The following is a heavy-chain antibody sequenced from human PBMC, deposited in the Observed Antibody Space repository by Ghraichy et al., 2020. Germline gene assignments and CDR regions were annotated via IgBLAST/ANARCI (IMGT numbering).Heavy chain of an antibody. D-gene: IGHD2-2*01. CDR2: IKTGGSEK. CDR1: GFTSSSHW. Sequence: GGSLRLSCVASGFTSSSHWMSWVRQAPGKGLEWVANIKTGGSEKNYVDSVKGRFTISRDNAKNSVYLQMNSLRVEDTAVYYCSRVRLLLCYDYWGQGTLVTVSS. J-gene: IGHJ4*02. CDR3: SRVRLLLCYDY. V-gene: IGHV3-7*01.